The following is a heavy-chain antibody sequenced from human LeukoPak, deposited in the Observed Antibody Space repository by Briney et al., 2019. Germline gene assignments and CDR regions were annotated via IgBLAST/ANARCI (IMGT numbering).Heavy chain of an antibody. CDR2: ITSLGSYV. D-gene: IGHD1/OR15-1a*01. CDR1: GFTFSTYA. J-gene: IGHJ4*02. V-gene: IGHV3-21*01. CDR3: ARGGGRITGTGTDY. Sequence: GRSLRLSCAASGFTFSTYAMNWVRQAPGKGLEWVSSITSLGSYVHYADSMKGRFTLSRDNAKNSLYLQMNSLRAEDTAVYYCARGGGRITGTGTDYWGQGTLVTVSS.